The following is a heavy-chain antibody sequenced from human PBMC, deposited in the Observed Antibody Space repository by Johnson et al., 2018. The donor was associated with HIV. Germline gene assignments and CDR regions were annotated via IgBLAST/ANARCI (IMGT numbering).Heavy chain of an antibody. V-gene: IGHV3-9*01. CDR2: ISWNSGSI. CDR1: GFTFDDYA. Sequence: VQLVESGGGLVKPGGSLRLSCAASGFTFDDYAMHWVPQAPGKGLEWVSGISWNSGSIGYADSVKGRFTISRDNAKNSLFLQMNSLRAEDTAVYYCAKERYMGSTTLADAFDMWGQGTMVTVSS. J-gene: IGHJ3*02. D-gene: IGHD1-26*01. CDR3: AKERYMGSTTLADAFDM.